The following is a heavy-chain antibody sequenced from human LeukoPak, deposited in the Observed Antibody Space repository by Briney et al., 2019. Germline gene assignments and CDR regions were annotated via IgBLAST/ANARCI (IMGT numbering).Heavy chain of an antibody. V-gene: IGHV1-18*01. CDR2: ISAYNGNT. D-gene: IGHD3-3*01. J-gene: IGHJ4*02. CDR3: ARDSPSSDTIGFDY. Sequence: ASVKVSCKASGYTFTSYGISRVRQAPGQGLEWMGWISAYNGNTNYAQKLQGRVTMTTDTSTSTAYMELRSLRSDDTAVYYCARDSPSSDTIGFDYWGQGTLVTVSS. CDR1: GYTFTSYG.